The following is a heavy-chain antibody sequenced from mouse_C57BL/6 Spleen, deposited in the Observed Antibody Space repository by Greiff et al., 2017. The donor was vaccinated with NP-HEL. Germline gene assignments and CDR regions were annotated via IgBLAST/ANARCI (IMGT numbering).Heavy chain of an antibody. J-gene: IGHJ3*01. CDR1: GYTFTSYW. D-gene: IGHD1-1*01. CDR2: IDPSDSET. Sequence: QVQLQQPGAELVRPGSSVKLSCKASGYTFTSYWMHWVKQRPIQGLEWIGNIDPSDSETHYNQKFKDKATLTVDKSSSTAYMQLSSLTSEDSAVDYCASYYGSSYGGFAYWGQGTLVTVSA. V-gene: IGHV1-52*01. CDR3: ASYYGSSYGGFAY.